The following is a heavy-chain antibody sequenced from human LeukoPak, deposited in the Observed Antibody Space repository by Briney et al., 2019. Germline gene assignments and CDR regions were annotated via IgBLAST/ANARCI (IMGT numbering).Heavy chain of an antibody. J-gene: IGHJ4*02. CDR1: GFTFSRYW. V-gene: IGHV3-7*03. CDR2: IKQDGSEK. Sequence: PGGSLRLSCAASGFTFSRYWMSWVRQAPGKGLEWVANIKQDGSEKHYVDSVKGRFTISRDNAKNSLYLQMNSLRAEDTAVYYCARDRRFCSSFDCPWESFDYWGQGTLVTVSS. D-gene: IGHD2-2*01. CDR3: ARDRRFCSSFDCPWESFDY.